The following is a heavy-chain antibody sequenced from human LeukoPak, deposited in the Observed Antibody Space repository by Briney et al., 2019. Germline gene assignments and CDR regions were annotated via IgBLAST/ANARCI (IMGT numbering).Heavy chain of an antibody. CDR2: ISHDGSNK. D-gene: IGHD4-23*01. V-gene: IGHV3-30*03. J-gene: IGHJ4*02. CDR3: TTLITI. Sequence: GGSLRLSCAASGFTFSSYAMHWVRQAPGMGLEWVAVISHDGSNKYYADSVKGRFTISRDNSKNTLYLQMNSLRPEDTAVYHCTTLITIWGQGTLVTVSS. CDR1: GFTFSSYA.